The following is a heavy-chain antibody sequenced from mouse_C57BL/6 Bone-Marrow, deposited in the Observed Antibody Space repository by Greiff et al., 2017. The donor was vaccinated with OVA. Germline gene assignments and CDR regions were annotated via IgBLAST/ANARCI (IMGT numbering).Heavy chain of an antibody. CDR2: ISNGGGST. CDR3: ARPLYYGNPAWFAY. CDR1: GFTFSDYY. D-gene: IGHD2-1*01. Sequence: EVKLVESGGGLVQPGGSLKLSCAASGFTFSDYYMYWVRQTPEKRLEWVAYISNGGGSTYYPDTVKGRFTISRDNAKNTLYLQMSRLKSEDTAMYYGARPLYYGNPAWFAYWGQGTLVTVSA. V-gene: IGHV5-12*01. J-gene: IGHJ3*01.